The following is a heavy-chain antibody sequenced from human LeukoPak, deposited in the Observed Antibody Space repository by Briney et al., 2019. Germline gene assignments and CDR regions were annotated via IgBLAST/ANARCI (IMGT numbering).Heavy chain of an antibody. V-gene: IGHV4-31*03. D-gene: IGHD2-2*01. CDR3: ARDLVVVPARFGMDV. CDR1: GGSISSGGYY. Sequence: SETLSLTCTVSGGSISSGGYYWSWIRQHPGKGLEWIEYIYYSGSTYYNPSLKSRVTISVDTSKNQFSLKLSSVTAADTAVYYCARDLVVVPARFGMDVWGQGTTVTVSS. CDR2: IYYSGST. J-gene: IGHJ6*02.